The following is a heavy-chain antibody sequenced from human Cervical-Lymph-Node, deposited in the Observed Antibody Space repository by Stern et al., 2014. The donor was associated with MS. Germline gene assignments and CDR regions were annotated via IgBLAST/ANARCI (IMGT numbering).Heavy chain of an antibody. Sequence: QVQLVESGAEVKKPGASVKVSCKASGYTFTNFYMHWVRQAPGQGLEWMGIINPSGGSTSYAQKFQGRVTMTRDKSTSTVYMELSSLRSEDTAVYYWAIGAFDIWGQGTMVTVSS. V-gene: IGHV1-46*01. CDR3: AIGAFDI. J-gene: IGHJ3*02. CDR1: GYTFTNFY. CDR2: INPSGGST.